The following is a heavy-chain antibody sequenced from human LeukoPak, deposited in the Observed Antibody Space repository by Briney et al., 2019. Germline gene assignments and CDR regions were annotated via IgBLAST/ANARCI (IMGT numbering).Heavy chain of an antibody. D-gene: IGHD6-13*01. CDR3: ARDGTAAGLYFDL. CDR2: IKQDGGEK. V-gene: IGHV3-7*01. J-gene: IGHJ4*01. Sequence: GGSLRLSCAASGFTFSSYWMNWVRQAPGKGLGWVASIKQDGGEKSYVDSVKGRFTISRDNARNSLYLQMSSLRAEDTAIYYCARDGTAAGLYFDLWGQGTLVTVSS. CDR1: GFTFSSYW.